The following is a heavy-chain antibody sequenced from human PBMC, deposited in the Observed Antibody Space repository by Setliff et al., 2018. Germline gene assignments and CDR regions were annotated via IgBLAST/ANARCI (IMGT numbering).Heavy chain of an antibody. CDR2: IYYSVST. Sequence: TLSLTCTVSGGSISSSSYYWGWIRQPPGKGLEWIGSIYYSVSTYYNPSLKSRVTISVDTSKNQFSLKLSSVTAADTAVYYCARDKPEGYNFWSGYLGGGLMDVWGQGTTVTVSS. J-gene: IGHJ6*02. V-gene: IGHV4-39*07. D-gene: IGHD3-3*01. CDR1: GGSISSSSYY. CDR3: ARDKPEGYNFWSGYLGGGLMDV.